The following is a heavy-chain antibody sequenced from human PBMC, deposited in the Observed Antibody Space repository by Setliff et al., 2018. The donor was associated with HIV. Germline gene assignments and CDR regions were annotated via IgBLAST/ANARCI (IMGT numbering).Heavy chain of an antibody. CDR1: GFSFSSYT. CDR3: ARELCTGGYCYSDY. V-gene: IGHV3-48*01. Sequence: GGSLRLSCAASGFSFSSYTMNWVRQAPGKGLEWVSYISSSTTVYYADSVKGRFTISRDNAKNSLYLQMNSLRAEDTAVFYCARELCTGGYCYSDYWGQGTLVTVSS. D-gene: IGHD2-8*02. J-gene: IGHJ4*02. CDR2: ISSSTTV.